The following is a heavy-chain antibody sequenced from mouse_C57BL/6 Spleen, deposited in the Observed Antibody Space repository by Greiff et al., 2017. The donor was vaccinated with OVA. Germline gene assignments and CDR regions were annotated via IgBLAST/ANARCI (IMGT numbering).Heavy chain of an antibody. CDR3: ARGFITTVVAFDY. CDR2: INPSSGYT. Sequence: QVQLQQSGAELAKPGASVKLSCKASGYTFTSYWMHWVKQRPGQGLEWIGYINPSSGYTKYNQKFKDKATLTADKSSSTAYMQLSSLTYEDSAVYYCARGFITTVVAFDYWGQGTTLTVSS. CDR1: GYTFTSYW. V-gene: IGHV1-7*01. J-gene: IGHJ2*01. D-gene: IGHD1-1*01.